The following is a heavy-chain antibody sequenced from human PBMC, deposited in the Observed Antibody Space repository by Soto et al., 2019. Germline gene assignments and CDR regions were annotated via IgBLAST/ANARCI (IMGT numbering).Heavy chain of an antibody. D-gene: IGHD4-17*01. CDR3: GTLCETDTTVTDSVCFDY. Sequence: SETLSLTCTVSGGSISSSSYYWGWIRQPPGKGLEWIGSIYYSGSTYYNPSLKSRVTISVDTSKNQFSLKLSPVTAADTAVFYFGTLCETDTTVTDSVCFDYWGQGTLVTVSS. J-gene: IGHJ4*02. CDR2: IYYSGST. V-gene: IGHV4-39*01. CDR1: GGSISSSSYY.